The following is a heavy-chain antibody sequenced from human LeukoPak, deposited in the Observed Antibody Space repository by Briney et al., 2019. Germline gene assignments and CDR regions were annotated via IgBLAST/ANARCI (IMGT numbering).Heavy chain of an antibody. V-gene: IGHV4-4*07. CDR3: ARDLYYSQTGNWFDP. Sequence: SETLSLTCTVSGDSISSYYWSWIRQPAGKGLEWIGRLYTNGSSDYNPSLKSRVTMSVDTSRNQFSLKLSFMTAADTALYYCARDLYYSQTGNWFDPWGQGTLVTVSS. CDR2: LYTNGSS. D-gene: IGHD4-11*01. CDR1: GDSISSYY. J-gene: IGHJ5*02.